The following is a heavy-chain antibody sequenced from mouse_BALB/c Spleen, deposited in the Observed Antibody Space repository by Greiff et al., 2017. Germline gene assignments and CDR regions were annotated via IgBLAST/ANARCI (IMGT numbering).Heavy chain of an antibody. CDR1: GYTFTSYW. J-gene: IGHJ2*01. CDR3: TRGYDGRYYFDY. Sequence: QVQLKQPGAELVRPGASVKLSCKASGYTFTSYWINWVKQRPGQGLEWIGNIYPSDSYTNYNQKFKDKATLTVDKSSSTAYMQLSSPTSEDSAVYYCTRGYDGRYYFDYWGQGTTLTVSS. CDR2: IYPSDSYT. D-gene: IGHD2-14*01. V-gene: IGHV1-69*02.